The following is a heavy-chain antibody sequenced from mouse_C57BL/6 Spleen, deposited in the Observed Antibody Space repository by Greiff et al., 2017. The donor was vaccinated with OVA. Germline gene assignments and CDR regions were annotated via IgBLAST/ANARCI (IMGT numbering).Heavy chain of an antibody. J-gene: IGHJ3*01. CDR2: IWSGGST. CDR3: PRNYYGSSWFAY. D-gene: IGHD1-1*01. V-gene: IGHV2-2*01. CDR1: GFSLTSYG. Sequence: QVQLQQSGPGLVQPSQSLSITCTVSGFSLTSYGVHWVRQSPGKGLEWLGVIWSGGSTDYNAAFISRLSISKDNSKSQVFFKMNSLQADDTAIYYCPRNYYGSSWFAYWGQGTLVTVSA.